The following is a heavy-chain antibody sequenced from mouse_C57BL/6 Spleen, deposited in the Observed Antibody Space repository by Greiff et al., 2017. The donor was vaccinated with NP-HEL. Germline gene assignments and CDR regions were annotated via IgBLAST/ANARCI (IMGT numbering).Heavy chain of an antibody. J-gene: IGHJ3*01. CDR1: GLNIKDYY. D-gene: IGHD1-1*01. CDR2: IDPEDGEN. V-gene: IGHV14-2*01. Sequence: VQLQQSGAELVKPGASVKLSCTASGLNIKDYYMHWVKQRNEQGLELIGRIDPEDGENKSAPKFQGKAPITADTSSNTAYLQLSSLTSEDTAVYYCARSGYYGSSWFAYWGQGTLVTVSA. CDR3: ARSGYYGSSWFAY.